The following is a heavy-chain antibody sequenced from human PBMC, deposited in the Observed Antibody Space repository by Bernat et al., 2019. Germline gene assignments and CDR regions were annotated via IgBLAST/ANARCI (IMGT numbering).Heavy chain of an antibody. CDR2: SSTYNGNT. D-gene: IGHD2-15*01. V-gene: IGHV1-18*01. Sequence: QVQLVQSGAEVRKPGASVKVSCKTSGYTFTTYGINWMRQAPGQGLEWMGWSSTYNGNTNYAQKFQGRVTITTDTSTGTAYMELRSLRSDDTAVYYCARDRVQYCSGGSCYSIDPWGQGTLVTVSS. CDR1: GYTFTTYG. CDR3: ARDRVQYCSGGSCYSIDP. J-gene: IGHJ5*02.